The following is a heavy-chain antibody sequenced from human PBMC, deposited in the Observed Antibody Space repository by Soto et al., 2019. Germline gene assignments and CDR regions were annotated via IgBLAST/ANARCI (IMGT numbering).Heavy chain of an antibody. J-gene: IGHJ6*02. CDR2: ISAYNGNT. Sequence: ASVKVSCKASGYTCTSYGISWVLQAPGEGLEWMGWISAYNGNTNYAQKLQGRVTMTTDTSTSTAYMELRSLRSDDTAVYYCARERPTPMYYYDSSDYGMDVWGQGTTVTLSS. V-gene: IGHV1-18*01. CDR3: ARERPTPMYYYDSSDYGMDV. D-gene: IGHD3-22*01. CDR1: GYTCTSYG.